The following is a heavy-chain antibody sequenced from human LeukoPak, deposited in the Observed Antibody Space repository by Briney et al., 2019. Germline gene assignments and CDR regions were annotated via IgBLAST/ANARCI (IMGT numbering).Heavy chain of an antibody. J-gene: IGHJ4*02. CDR1: GYTFTSYG. Sequence: ASVKVSCKASGYTFTSYGISWVRQAPGQGLEWMGWITAYNGNTNYAQKLQGRVTMTTDISTSTAYMELRNLRSDDTAVYYCARLYCGSGGHGYYSGQGTLVTVSS. CDR2: ITAYNGNT. CDR3: ARLYCGSGGHGYY. D-gene: IGHD3-10*01. V-gene: IGHV1-18*01.